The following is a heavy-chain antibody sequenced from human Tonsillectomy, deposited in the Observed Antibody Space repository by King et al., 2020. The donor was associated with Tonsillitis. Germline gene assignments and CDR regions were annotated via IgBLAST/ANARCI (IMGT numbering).Heavy chain of an antibody. CDR1: GFTFSSYA. D-gene: IGHD2-2*02. CDR3: AKDRAYCSSTSCYTVKFDY. CDR2: ISGSGGST. J-gene: IGHJ4*02. Sequence: VQLVESGRGLVQPGGSLRLSCAASGFTFSSYAISGCRQTPGKGLEWVSSISGSGGSTYYADSGQGRFTISRDNSKNTLYLQLSSLRAEDTAIYYCAKDRAYCSSTSCYTVKFDYWGQGTLVTVSS. V-gene: IGHV3-23*04.